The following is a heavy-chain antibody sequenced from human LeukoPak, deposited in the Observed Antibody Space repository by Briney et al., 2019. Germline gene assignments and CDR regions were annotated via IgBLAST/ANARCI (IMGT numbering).Heavy chain of an antibody. CDR1: GGSISSYY. V-gene: IGHV4-59*08. D-gene: IGHD2-15*01. J-gene: IGHJ4*02. CDR2: IYYSGST. CDR3: ARPNCSGGSCYPYYFDY. Sequence: PSETLSLTCTVSGGSISSYYWSWIRQPPGKGLEWIGYIYYSGSTNYNPSLKSRVTISVDTSKNQFSLKLSSVTAADTAVYYCARPNCSGGSCYPYYFDYWGQGTLVTVSS.